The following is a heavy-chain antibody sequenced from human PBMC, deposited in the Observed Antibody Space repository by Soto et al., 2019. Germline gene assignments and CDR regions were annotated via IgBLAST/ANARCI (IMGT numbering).Heavy chain of an antibody. CDR3: ARATPYSSSSSPYLYNYGMDV. J-gene: IGHJ6*02. Sequence: QVQLVESGGGVVQPGRSLRLSCGASGFIFSSYAMHWVRQAPGKGLEWVAVISYDGSNKYYADSVKGRFTISRDNSKNTLYLQMNSLRAEDTGVFYCARATPYSSSSSPYLYNYGMDVWGQGTTVTVSS. V-gene: IGHV3-30-3*01. D-gene: IGHD6-13*01. CDR2: ISYDGSNK. CDR1: GFIFSSYA.